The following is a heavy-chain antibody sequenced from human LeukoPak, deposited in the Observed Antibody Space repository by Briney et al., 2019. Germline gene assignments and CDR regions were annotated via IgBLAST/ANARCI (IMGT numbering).Heavy chain of an antibody. D-gene: IGHD2-2*01. CDR2: IYYSGST. Sequence: SETLSLTCTVSGGSISSSSYYWGWIRQPPGKGLEWIGSIYYSGSTYYNPSLKSRVTISVVTSKNQFSLKLSSVTAADTAVYYCARDGPDIVVVPAATPLGYWGQGTLVTVSS. J-gene: IGHJ4*02. V-gene: IGHV4-39*07. CDR1: GGSISSSSYY. CDR3: ARDGPDIVVVPAATPLGY.